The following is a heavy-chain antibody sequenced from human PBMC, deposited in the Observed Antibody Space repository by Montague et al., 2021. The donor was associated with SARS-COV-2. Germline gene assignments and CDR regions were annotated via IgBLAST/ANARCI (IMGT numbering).Heavy chain of an antibody. V-gene: IGHV4-59*06. J-gene: IGHJ3*02. CDR1: GGSLSTYY. CDR2: IYYSGST. Sequence: SXTLSLTCSVSGGSLSTYYWSWIRQPPGKGLEWTGYIYYSGSTYYNPSLKSRVTISVDTSKNQFSLKLSSVTAADTAVYCCASARITMIVVVDAFDIWGQGTMVTVSS. CDR3: ASARITMIVVVDAFDI. D-gene: IGHD3-22*01.